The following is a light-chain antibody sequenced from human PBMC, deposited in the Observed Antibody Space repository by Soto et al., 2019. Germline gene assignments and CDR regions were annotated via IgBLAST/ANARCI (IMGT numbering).Light chain of an antibody. V-gene: IGKV1-5*01. CDR2: DAS. J-gene: IGKJ4*01. CDR1: QSISSW. Sequence: DIQITQSPSTLSASVGDRVTITCRASQSISSWLAWYQQKPGKDPKLLIYDASRLDSGVPSRFSGSGSGTDFTLTISSLQPEDFATYYCQQANSFLLTFGGGTKVDIK. CDR3: QQANSFLLT.